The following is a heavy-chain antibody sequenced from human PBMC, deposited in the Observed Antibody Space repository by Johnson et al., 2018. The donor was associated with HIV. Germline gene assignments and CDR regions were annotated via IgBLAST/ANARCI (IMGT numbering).Heavy chain of an antibody. CDR3: ARGFWRQVIPGAFDI. J-gene: IGHJ3*02. D-gene: IGHD2-21*01. V-gene: IGHV3-30*04. CDR1: GFTFSSYA. Sequence: QVQLVESGGGLVQPGGSLRLSCAASGFTFSSYAMHWVRQAPGKGLEWVAVISYDGSNKYYADSVKGRFTISRDNSKNSLSLQMFSLRAEDTALYYCARGFWRQVIPGAFDIWGQGTMVTVSS. CDR2: ISYDGSNK.